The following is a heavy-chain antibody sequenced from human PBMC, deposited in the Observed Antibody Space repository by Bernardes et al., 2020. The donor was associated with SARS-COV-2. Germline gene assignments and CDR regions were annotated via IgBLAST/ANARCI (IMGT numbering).Heavy chain of an antibody. CDR2: IYYSGST. J-gene: IGHJ5*02. CDR1: GGSISSSSYY. V-gene: IGHV4-39*01. Sequence: TLSLTCTVSGGSISSSSYYWGWIRQPPGKGLEWIGSIYYSGSTYYNPSLKSRVTISVDTSKNQFSLKLSSVTAADTAVYYCARIVGATTTWFDPWGQGTLVTVSS. D-gene: IGHD1-26*01. CDR3: ARIVGATTTWFDP.